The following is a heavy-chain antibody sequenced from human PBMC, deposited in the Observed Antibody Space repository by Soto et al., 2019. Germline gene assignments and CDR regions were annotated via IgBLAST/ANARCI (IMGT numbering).Heavy chain of an antibody. Sequence: PSETLSLTCTVSGGTISSSSYSWGWIRQPPGKGLEWIGTVYYSGSTDCNPSLKSRVTISVDTSKNQFSLRLTAVTAADTAVYYCARLGRYYQSLDTWGPGTLVTVSS. D-gene: IGHD3-10*01. V-gene: IGHV4-39*01. CDR2: VYYSGST. J-gene: IGHJ5*01. CDR3: ARLGRYYQSLDT. CDR1: GGTISSSSYS.